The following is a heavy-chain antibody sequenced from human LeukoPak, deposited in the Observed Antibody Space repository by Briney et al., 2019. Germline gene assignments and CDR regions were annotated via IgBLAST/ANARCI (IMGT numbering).Heavy chain of an antibody. J-gene: IGHJ3*02. V-gene: IGHV4-30-2*01. D-gene: IGHD2-2*01. CDR3: ARDLAPAASGEAFDI. CDR2: IYHSGST. CDR1: GGSISSGGYY. Sequence: SQTLSLTCTVSGGSISSGGYYWSWIRQPPGKGLEWIGYIYHSGSTYYNPSLKSRVTISVDRSKNQFSLKLSSVTAAGTAVYYCARDLAPAASGEAFDIWGQGTMVTVSS.